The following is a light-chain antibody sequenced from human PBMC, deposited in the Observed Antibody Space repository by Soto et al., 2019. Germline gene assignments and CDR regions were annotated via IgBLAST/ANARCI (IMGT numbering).Light chain of an antibody. CDR2: DAS. CDR1: QSVSSY. CDR3: QQRSNWRWT. J-gene: IGKJ1*01. Sequence: ETVLTQSPGTLSLSPGERATLSCRASQSVSSYLAWYQQKPGQAPRLLIYDASNRATGIPARFSGSGSGTDFTLTISSLEPEDFAVYYCQQRSNWRWTFGQGTKVDIK. V-gene: IGKV3-11*01.